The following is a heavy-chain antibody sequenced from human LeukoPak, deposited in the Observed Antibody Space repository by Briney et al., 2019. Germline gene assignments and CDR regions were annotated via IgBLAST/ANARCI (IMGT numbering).Heavy chain of an antibody. CDR3: TRQLAVAGTVY. Sequence: GGSLRLSCAASGFTFSGSAMHWVRQASGKGLEWVGRIRSKANSYATAYAASVKGRFTISRDDSKNTAYLQMNSLKTEDTAVYYCTRQLAVAGTVYWGQGTLVTVSS. CDR2: IRSKANSYAT. V-gene: IGHV3-73*01. J-gene: IGHJ4*02. D-gene: IGHD6-19*01. CDR1: GFTFSGSA.